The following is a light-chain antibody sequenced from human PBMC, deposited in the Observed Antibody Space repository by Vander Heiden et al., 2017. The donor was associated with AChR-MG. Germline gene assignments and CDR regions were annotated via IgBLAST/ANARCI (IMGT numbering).Light chain of an antibody. CDR1: FRDVGTYNY. CDR3: CSYAGAYTPVV. J-gene: IGLJ2*01. CDR2: DVN. Sequence: QAALTQPRSVSGSPGQSVTISCTGTFRDVGTYNYVSWYQQHPGKAPKGVIYDVNKRPSGVPDRFSGSKSGDTASLTISGLQAEDEADYYCCSYAGAYTPVVFGGGTKLTVL. V-gene: IGLV2-11*01.